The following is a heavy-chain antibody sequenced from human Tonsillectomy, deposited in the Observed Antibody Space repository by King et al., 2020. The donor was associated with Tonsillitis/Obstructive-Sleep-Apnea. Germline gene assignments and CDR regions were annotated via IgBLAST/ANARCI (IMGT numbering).Heavy chain of an antibody. Sequence: VQLVESGGGLVQPGGSLRLSCAASGFSFSDHYMDWVRQAPGKGLEWVGRTRNKANSYTTEYAESVKGRLTISRDDSKNSLYLQMNSLKSKDTAVYYCAILRCSCCYYDFAHWGQGTLVTVSS. CDR3: AILRCSCCYYDFAH. CDR2: TRNKANSYTT. V-gene: IGHV3-72*01. CDR1: GFSFSDHY. J-gene: IGHJ4*02. D-gene: IGHD3-22*01.